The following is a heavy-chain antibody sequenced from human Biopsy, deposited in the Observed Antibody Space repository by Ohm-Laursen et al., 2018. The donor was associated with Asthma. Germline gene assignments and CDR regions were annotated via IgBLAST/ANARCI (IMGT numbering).Heavy chain of an antibody. V-gene: IGHV3-30*18. Sequence: SLRLSCTASGFTFSNYGMHWVRQAPGKGLDWVAVISFDGTNRNYTDSVKGRFTISRDNSRNTLHLQMNSLRAEDTAVYYCAKDVFPGWELRRGPDYWGQGTLVTVSS. D-gene: IGHD1-26*01. CDR3: AKDVFPGWELRRGPDY. J-gene: IGHJ4*02. CDR1: GFTFSNYG. CDR2: ISFDGTNR.